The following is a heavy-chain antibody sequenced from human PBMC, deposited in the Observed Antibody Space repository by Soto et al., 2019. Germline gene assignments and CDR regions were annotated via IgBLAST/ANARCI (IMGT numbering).Heavy chain of an antibody. CDR1: GFTFSNYA. CDR3: AKVPLRPSYFDY. Sequence: EVQLLDSGGGLVQPGGSLRLYCAASGFTFSNYAMNWVRQAPGKGLEWVSIISGNGGRTDYADSVKGRFTISRDNSKNTLFLQMNSLRAEDTDIYYCAKVPLRPSYFDYWGQGSLVTVYS. CDR2: ISGNGGRT. V-gene: IGHV3-23*01. J-gene: IGHJ4*02. D-gene: IGHD2-21*01.